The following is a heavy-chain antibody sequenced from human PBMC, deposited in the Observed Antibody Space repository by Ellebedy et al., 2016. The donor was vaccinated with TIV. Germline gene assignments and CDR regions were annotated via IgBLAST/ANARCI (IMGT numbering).Heavy chain of an antibody. V-gene: IGHV3-23*01. CDR3: AKDFSMVRGVTHFDS. D-gene: IGHD3-10*01. CDR1: GFTFSNYA. Sequence: PGGSLRLSCAASGFTFSNYAMSWVRQVPGKGPEWVSAISGSGCTTYYADSVKGRFTVSRDNSKNTLYLQMNSLRAEDTALYYCAKDFSMVRGVTHFDSWGQGTLVTVSS. J-gene: IGHJ4*02. CDR2: ISGSGCTT.